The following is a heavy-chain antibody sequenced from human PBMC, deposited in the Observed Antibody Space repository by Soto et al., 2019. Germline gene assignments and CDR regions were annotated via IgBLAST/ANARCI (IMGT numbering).Heavy chain of an antibody. CDR1: GGTFSSYA. J-gene: IGHJ4*02. CDR3: AREGPRGYSSGWRIRYFDY. D-gene: IGHD6-19*01. Sequence: QVQLVQSGAEVKKPGSSVKVSCKASGGTFSSYAISWVRQAPGQGLEWMGGIIPIFGTANYAQKFQGRVTITADESTSTAYMELSSLRSEDTAVYYCAREGPRGYSSGWRIRYFDYWGQGTLVTVSS. V-gene: IGHV1-69*01. CDR2: IIPIFGTA.